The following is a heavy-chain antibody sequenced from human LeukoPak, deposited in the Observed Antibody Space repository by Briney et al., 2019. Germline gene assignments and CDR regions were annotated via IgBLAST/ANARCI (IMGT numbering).Heavy chain of an antibody. CDR2: FHPSGTT. CDR3: TKGADDYKTGY. CDR1: GNSVINDNSI. V-gene: IGHV4-31*02. D-gene: IGHD5-24*01. J-gene: IGHJ1*01. Sequence: PSETLSLICSVSGNSVINDNSIWSWIRQHPEKGLEWIGHFHPSGTTYYNPPLRSRLTISIDTSNNHFSLEMTSMTAADTAVYYCTKGADDYKTGYWGQGTLVTVSS.